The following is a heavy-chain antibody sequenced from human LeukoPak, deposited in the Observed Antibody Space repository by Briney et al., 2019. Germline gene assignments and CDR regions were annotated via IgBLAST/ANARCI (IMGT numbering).Heavy chain of an antibody. J-gene: IGHJ4*02. CDR3: ARRLAGTEDY. CDR2: FYYSGST. Sequence: SETLSLTCTVSGGSISSSSYYWGWIRQPPGRGLEWIGSFYYSGSTYYNPSLRSRVTISVDTSKNQISLRLSSVTATDTAVYYCARRLAGTEDYWGQGTLVTVSS. V-gene: IGHV4-39*01. CDR1: GGSISSSSYY. D-gene: IGHD6-13*01.